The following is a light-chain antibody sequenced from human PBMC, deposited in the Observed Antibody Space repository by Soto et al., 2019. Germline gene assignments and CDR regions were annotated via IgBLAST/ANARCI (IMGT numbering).Light chain of an antibody. CDR3: NSYTSASTYV. V-gene: IGLV2-14*03. J-gene: IGLJ1*01. Sequence: QSVLTQPPSASGTPGQRVTISCSGSRSNIGGGYVYWYQQHPGKAPKLMIYNVYSRPSGVSSRFSGSKSGNTASLTISWLQAEDEADYYCNSYTSASTYVFGTGTKLTVL. CDR1: RSNIGGGY. CDR2: NVY.